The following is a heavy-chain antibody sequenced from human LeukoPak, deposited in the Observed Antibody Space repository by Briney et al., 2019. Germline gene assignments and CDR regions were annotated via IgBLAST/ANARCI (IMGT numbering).Heavy chain of an antibody. CDR3: ARTESYYYGSGRGNWFDP. Sequence: GGSLRLSCAASGFTVSSNYMSWVRQAPGKGLEWVSVIYSGGSTYYADSVKGRFTISRDNSKNTLYLQMNSLRAEDTAVYYCARTESYYYGSGRGNWFDPWGQGTLVTVSS. D-gene: IGHD3-10*01. V-gene: IGHV3-53*01. J-gene: IGHJ5*02. CDR1: GFTVSSNY. CDR2: IYSGGST.